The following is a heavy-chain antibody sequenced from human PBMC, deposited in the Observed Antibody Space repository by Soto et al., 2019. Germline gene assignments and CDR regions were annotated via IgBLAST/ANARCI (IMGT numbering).Heavy chain of an antibody. V-gene: IGHV3-48*01. J-gene: IGHJ4*02. Sequence: EVQLVESGGGLVQPGGSPRLSCAASGFTFSSYSMNWVRQAPGKGLEWVSYISSSSSTIYYADSVKGRFTISRDNAKNSLYLQMNSLRAEDTAVYYCARDSAYCSGGSCYFDYWGQGTLVTVSS. CDR3: ARDSAYCSGGSCYFDY. D-gene: IGHD2-15*01. CDR2: ISSSSSTI. CDR1: GFTFSSYS.